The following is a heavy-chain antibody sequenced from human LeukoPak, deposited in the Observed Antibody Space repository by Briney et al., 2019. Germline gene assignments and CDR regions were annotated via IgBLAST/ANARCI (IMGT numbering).Heavy chain of an antibody. J-gene: IGHJ4*02. D-gene: IGHD5-18*01. CDR3: ARDYGYSYSFDY. CDR1: GYSISSGYY. V-gene: IGHV4-38-2*02. CDR2: MYHSGST. Sequence: SETLSLTCTVSGYSISSGYYWGWNRQPPGKGPEWIGSMYHSGSTYYNPSLKSRVTISVDTSKNQFSLKLSSVTAADTAVYYCARDYGYSYSFDYWGQGTLVTVSS.